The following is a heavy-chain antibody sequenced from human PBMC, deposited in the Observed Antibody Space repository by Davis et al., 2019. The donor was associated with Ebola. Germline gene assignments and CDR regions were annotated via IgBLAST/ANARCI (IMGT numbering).Heavy chain of an antibody. V-gene: IGHV1-3*01. CDR3: ARDRMPSIVGAKEGFDY. J-gene: IGHJ4*02. D-gene: IGHD1-26*01. Sequence: AASVKVSCKASGYTFTSYAMHWVRQAPGQRLEWMGWINAGNGNTKYSQKFQGRVTITRDTSASTAYMELSSLRSDDTAVYYCARDRMPSIVGAKEGFDYWGQGTLVTVSS. CDR1: GYTFTSYA. CDR2: INAGNGNT.